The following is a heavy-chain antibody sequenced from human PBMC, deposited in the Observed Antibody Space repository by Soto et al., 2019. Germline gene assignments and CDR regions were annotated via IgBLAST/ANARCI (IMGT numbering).Heavy chain of an antibody. Sequence: GASVKVSCKASGGTFSSYAISWVRQAPGQVIEWKRGIIPIFGTANYAQKFQGRVTITADESTSTAYMELSSLRSEDTAVYYCARAANSYYYDSSGYPAWGQGTLVTVSS. V-gene: IGHV1-69*01. CDR2: IIPIFGTA. J-gene: IGHJ5*02. D-gene: IGHD3-22*01. CDR3: ARAANSYYYDSSGYPA. CDR1: GGTFSSYA.